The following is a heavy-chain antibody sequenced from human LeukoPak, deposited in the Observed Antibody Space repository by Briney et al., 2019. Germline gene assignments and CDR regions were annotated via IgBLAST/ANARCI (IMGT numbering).Heavy chain of an antibody. J-gene: IGHJ1*01. CDR3: ARGPREQLGEYFQH. CDR2: ISSSSSYI. CDR1: GFTFSSYS. V-gene: IGHV3-21*01. D-gene: IGHD6-6*01. Sequence: PGGSLRLSCAASGFTFSSYSMNWVRQAPGKGLEWVSSISSSSSYIYYADSVKGRFTISRDNAKNSLYLQMNSLRAEDTAVYYCARGPREQLGEYFQHWGQGTLVTVSS.